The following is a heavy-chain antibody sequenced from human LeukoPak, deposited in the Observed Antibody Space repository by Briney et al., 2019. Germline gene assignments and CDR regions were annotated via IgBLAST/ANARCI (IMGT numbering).Heavy chain of an antibody. D-gene: IGHD3-22*01. J-gene: IGHJ5*02. V-gene: IGHV4-59*01. CDR3: ARFRFGYYDNSAPP. CDR1: GASITSYY. CDR2: IYHTGNI. Sequence: SETLSLTCAVSGASITSYYWTWIRQPPGKGLEWIGYIYHTGNIKYNPSLNSRVTISIDTSKNQFSLKLSSVTAADTAVYYCARFRFGYYDNSAPPWGQGTLVTVSS.